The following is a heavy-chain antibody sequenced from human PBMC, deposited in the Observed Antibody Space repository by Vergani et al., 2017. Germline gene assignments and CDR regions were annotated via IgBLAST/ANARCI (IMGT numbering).Heavy chain of an antibody. CDR2: ISYDGSNK. CDR3: AKEGYYDILTGPYYFDY. CDR1: GFTFSSYG. Sequence: QVQLVESGGGVVQPGRSLRLSCAASGFTFSSYGMHWVRPAPGKGLEWVAVISYDGSNKYYADSVKGRFTISRDNSKNTLYLQMNSLRAEDTAVYYCAKEGYYDILTGPYYFDYWGQGTLVTVSS. J-gene: IGHJ4*02. D-gene: IGHD3-9*01. V-gene: IGHV3-30*18.